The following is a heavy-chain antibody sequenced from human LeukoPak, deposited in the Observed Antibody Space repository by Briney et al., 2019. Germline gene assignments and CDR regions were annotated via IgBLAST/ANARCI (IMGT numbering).Heavy chain of an antibody. CDR2: ISSSGSTI. V-gene: IGHV3-11*01. Sequence: GGSLRLSCAASGFTFSDYYMSWIRQAPGKGLEWVSYISSSGSTIYYADSVKGRFTISRDNAKNSLYLQMNSLRAEDTAVYYCAGEYYDILPGYRPFDYWGQGTLVTVSS. D-gene: IGHD3-9*01. J-gene: IGHJ4*02. CDR3: AGEYYDILPGYRPFDY. CDR1: GFTFSDYY.